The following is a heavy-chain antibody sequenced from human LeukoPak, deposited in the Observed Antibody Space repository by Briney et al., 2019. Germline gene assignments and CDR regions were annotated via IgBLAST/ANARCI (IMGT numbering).Heavy chain of an antibody. V-gene: IGHV3-21*01. D-gene: IGHD5-18*01. CDR3: AKLRGYSYGHFDY. CDR1: GFAFSSYS. CDR2: ISSSSYI. J-gene: IGHJ4*02. Sequence: TGGSLRLSCAASGFAFSSYSMNWVRQAPGKGLEWVSSISSSSYIYYADSVKGRFTISRDNAKNSLYLQMNSLRAEDTAVYYCAKLRGYSYGHFDYWGQGTLVTVSS.